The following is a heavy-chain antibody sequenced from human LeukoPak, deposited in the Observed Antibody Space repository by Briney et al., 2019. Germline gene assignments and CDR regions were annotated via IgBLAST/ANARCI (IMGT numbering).Heavy chain of an antibody. CDR3: ARVRLQLLLDY. V-gene: IGHV4-31*11. D-gene: IGHD3-22*01. CDR2: IYYSGST. CDR1: GGSFSGYY. J-gene: IGHJ4*02. Sequence: SETLSLTCAVYGGSFSGYYWSWIRQHPGKGLEWIGYIYYSGSTYYNPSLKSRVTISVDTSKNQFSLKLRSVTAADTAVYYCARVRLQLLLDYWGQGTLVTVSS.